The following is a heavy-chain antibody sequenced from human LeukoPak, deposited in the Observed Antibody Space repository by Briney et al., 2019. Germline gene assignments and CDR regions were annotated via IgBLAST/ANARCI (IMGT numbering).Heavy chain of an antibody. CDR1: GFTFSSYS. CDR2: ISRSSSYI. Sequence: GGSLRLSCAASGFTFSSYSMNWVRQAPGKGLEWVSSISRSSSYIYYADSVKGRFTISRDNTKNSLFLQMNSLRAEDTAVYYCAKGAAIAVAGTGAFDIWGQGTMVTVSS. D-gene: IGHD6-19*01. V-gene: IGHV3-21*04. J-gene: IGHJ3*02. CDR3: AKGAAIAVAGTGAFDI.